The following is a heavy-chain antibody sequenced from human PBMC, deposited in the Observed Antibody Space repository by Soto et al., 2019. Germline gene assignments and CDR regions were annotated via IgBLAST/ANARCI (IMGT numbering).Heavy chain of an antibody. J-gene: IGHJ6*02. Sequence: EVQLVESGGGLIQPGGSLRLSCAASGFIVSSNYMSWVRQAPGKGLEWVSLIYSGGSTYYADSVKGRFTISRDNSKNTLNLQMNSLRVEDTAVYYCARGIVGVMIVYYYGMDVWGQWTTVTVSS. CDR2: IYSGGST. CDR1: GFIVSSNY. V-gene: IGHV3-53*01. CDR3: ARGIVGVMIVYYYGMDV. D-gene: IGHD3-22*01.